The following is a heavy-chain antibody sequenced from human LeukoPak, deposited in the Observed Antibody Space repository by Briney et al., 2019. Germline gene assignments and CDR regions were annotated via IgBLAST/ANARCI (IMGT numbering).Heavy chain of an antibody. CDR1: GFSLSTSEVG. D-gene: IGHD2-21*02. Sequence: SGPTLVNPTQTLTLTCTFSGFSLSTSEVGVGWIRQPPGKALEWLALIYWDDDKRYSPSLKTRLTITKDTSKNQVVLTMTSMDPVDTATYYCAHTPGGDYYFDSWGQGTLVSASS. CDR2: IYWDDDK. V-gene: IGHV2-5*02. CDR3: AHTPGGDYYFDS. J-gene: IGHJ4*02.